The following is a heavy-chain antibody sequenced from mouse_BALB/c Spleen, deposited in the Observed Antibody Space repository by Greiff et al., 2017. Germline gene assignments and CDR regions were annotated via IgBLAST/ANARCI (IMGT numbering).Heavy chain of an antibody. CDR2: IRSKSNNYAT. CDR3: VRDRYDGFAY. D-gene: IGHD2-14*01. Sequence: EVKLVESGGGLVQPKGSLKLSCAASGFTFNTYAMNWVRQAPGKGLEWVARIRSKSNNYATYYADSVKDRFTISRDDSQSMLYLQMNNLKTEDTAMYYCVRDRYDGFAYWGQGTLVTVSA. J-gene: IGHJ3*01. V-gene: IGHV10-1*02. CDR1: GFTFNTYA.